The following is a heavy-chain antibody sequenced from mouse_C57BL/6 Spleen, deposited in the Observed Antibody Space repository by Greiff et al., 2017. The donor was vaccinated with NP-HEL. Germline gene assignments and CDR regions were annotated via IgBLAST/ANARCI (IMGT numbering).Heavy chain of an antibody. V-gene: IGHV1-69*01. J-gene: IGHJ2*01. Sequence: VQLQQPGAELVMPGASVKLSCKASGYTFTSYWMHWVKQRPGQGLEWIGEIDPSDSYTNYNQQFKGKSTLTVDKSTSTAYMQLSSLTSEDSAVYYCARSRLRLPFDYWGQGTTLTVSS. CDR1: GYTFTSYW. D-gene: IGHD3-2*02. CDR2: IDPSDSYT. CDR3: ARSRLRLPFDY.